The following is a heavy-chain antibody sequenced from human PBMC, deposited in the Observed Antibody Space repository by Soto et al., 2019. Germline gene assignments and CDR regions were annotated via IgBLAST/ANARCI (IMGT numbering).Heavy chain of an antibody. J-gene: IGHJ6*02. D-gene: IGHD3-9*01. CDR1: GYTFTSYC. CDR2: ISAYNGNT. CDR3: ARDSNGFNDILTGYHTQDYYYYGMDV. Sequence: GVSVKVSCKASGYTFTSYCISWVRQAPGKGLEWMGWISAYNGNTNYAQKLQGRVTMTTDTSTSTAYMELRSLRSDDTAVYYCARDSNGFNDILTGYHTQDYYYYGMDVWGQGTTVTVSS. V-gene: IGHV1-18*01.